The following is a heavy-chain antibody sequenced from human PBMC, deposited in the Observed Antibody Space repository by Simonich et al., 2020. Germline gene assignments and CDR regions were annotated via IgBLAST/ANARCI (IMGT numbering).Heavy chain of an antibody. CDR2: TNPKSGGT. J-gene: IGHJ3*02. Sequence: QVQLVQSGAEVKKPGASVKVSCKASGYTFTGYYMHWVRQAPGQGLEGRGRTNPKSGGTNNAQKFQGRVTMTRDTSISTAYMELSRLRSDDTAVYYCARVRFEAFDIWGQGTMVTVSS. CDR3: ARVRFEAFDI. CDR1: GYTFTGYY. V-gene: IGHV1-2*02.